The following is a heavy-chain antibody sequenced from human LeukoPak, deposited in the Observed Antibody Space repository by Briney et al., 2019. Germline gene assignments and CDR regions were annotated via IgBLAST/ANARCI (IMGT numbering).Heavy chain of an antibody. J-gene: IGHJ4*02. CDR3: ARQTLGVRGAERDY. V-gene: IGHV5-51*01. CDR2: IYPDDSDI. Sequence: PGESLKISCKGSGYSFINYWIGWVRQMPGKGLEWMAIIYPDDSDIRYSPSFQGQVTISVDKSIRTAYLQWSSLKASDTAMYYCARQTLGVRGAERDYWGQGTLVTVSS. CDR1: GYSFINYW. D-gene: IGHD3-10*01.